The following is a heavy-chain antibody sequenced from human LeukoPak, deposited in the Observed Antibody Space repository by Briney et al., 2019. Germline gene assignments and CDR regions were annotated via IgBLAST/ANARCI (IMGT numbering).Heavy chain of an antibody. D-gene: IGHD2-2*01. J-gene: IGHJ4*02. Sequence: ASVEVSCKASGYTFTGCYMHWVRQAPGQGLEWMGWIYPNSGGTNYAQKFQGRVTMTRDTSISTAYMELSRLRSDDTAVYYCARDISAAASLDYWGQGTLVTVSS. CDR1: GYTFTGCY. V-gene: IGHV1-2*02. CDR2: IYPNSGGT. CDR3: ARDISAAASLDY.